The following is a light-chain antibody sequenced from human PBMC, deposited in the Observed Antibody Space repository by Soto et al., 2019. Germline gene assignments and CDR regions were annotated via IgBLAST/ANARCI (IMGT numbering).Light chain of an antibody. CDR3: SSYTSSSTFV. CDR1: SSDVGGYNY. V-gene: IGLV2-14*01. J-gene: IGLJ1*01. CDR2: EVS. Sequence: QSALAQPASVSGSPGQSITISCTGTSSDVGGYNYVSWYQHRPGKVPKLMIYEVSNRPSWVSHRFSGSKSGNTASLTISGLQAEDEADYYCSSYTSSSTFVFGTGTKVTVL.